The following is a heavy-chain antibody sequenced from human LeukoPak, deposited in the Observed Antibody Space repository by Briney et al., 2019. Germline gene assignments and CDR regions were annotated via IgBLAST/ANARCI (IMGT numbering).Heavy chain of an antibody. CDR1: GGSISSYY. V-gene: IGHV4-59*08. D-gene: IGHD3-16*01. Sequence: SETLSLTCTVSGGSISSYYWSWIRQPPGKGLEWIGYIYYSGSTNYNPSLKSRVTISGDTSKNQFSLKLNSVTAADTAVYYCARHSGGSYGYYFGMDVWGHGTTVTVSS. CDR2: IYYSGST. J-gene: IGHJ6*02. CDR3: ARHSGGSYGYYFGMDV.